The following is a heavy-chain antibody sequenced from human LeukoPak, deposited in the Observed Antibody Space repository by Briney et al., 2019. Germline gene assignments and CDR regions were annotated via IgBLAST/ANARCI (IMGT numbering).Heavy chain of an antibody. CDR1: GYTFTSYY. J-gene: IGHJ5*02. CDR2: INPSGDST. CDR3: ASLTIFGGPQPHNWFDP. V-gene: IGHV1-46*01. Sequence: ASVKVSCKASGYTFTSYYMHWVRQAPGQGLEWMGIINPSGDSTSYAQKFQGRVTMTRDTSTSTVYMELSSLRSEDTAVYYCASLTIFGGPQPHNWFDPWGQGTLVTVSS. D-gene: IGHD3-3*01.